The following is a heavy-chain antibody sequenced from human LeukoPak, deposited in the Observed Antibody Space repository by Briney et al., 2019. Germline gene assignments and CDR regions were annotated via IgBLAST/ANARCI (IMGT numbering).Heavy chain of an antibody. Sequence: SETLSLTCAVYGGSFSSYYWSWIRQPPGKGLEWIGYIYYSGSTNYNPSLKSRVTISVDTSKNQFSLKLSSVTAADTAVYYCARAGSGYVLGAFDIWGQGTMVTVSS. CDR2: IYYSGST. CDR1: GGSFSSYY. V-gene: IGHV4-59*01. D-gene: IGHD3-3*01. CDR3: ARAGSGYVLGAFDI. J-gene: IGHJ3*02.